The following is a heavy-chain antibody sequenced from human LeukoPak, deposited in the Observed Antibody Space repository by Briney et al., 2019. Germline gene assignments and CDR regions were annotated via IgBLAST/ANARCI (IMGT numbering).Heavy chain of an antibody. V-gene: IGHV3-53*04. CDR3: ARAPHYYDSSGYPRPGAFDI. CDR1: GFTVSTNC. Sequence: GGSLRLSCAASGFTVSTNCMTWVRQAPGKGLEWVSTIYSGGTTYYADSVMGRFTISRHNSKNTLYLQMNSLRAEDTAVYYCARAPHYYDSSGYPRPGAFDIWGQGTMVTVSS. CDR2: IYSGGTT. J-gene: IGHJ3*02. D-gene: IGHD3-22*01.